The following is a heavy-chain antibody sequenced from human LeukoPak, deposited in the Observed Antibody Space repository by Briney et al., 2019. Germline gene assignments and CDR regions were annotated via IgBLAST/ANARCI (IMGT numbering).Heavy chain of an antibody. CDR2: IYPGDSGP. V-gene: IGHV5-51*01. CDR3: GMSGDRVPLQDDVFDV. J-gene: IGHJ3*01. CDR1: GCSFTSYC. D-gene: IGHD1-26*01. Sequence: GESLKISCKVSGCSFTSYCIGWVRQMPGKGLEWMGIIYPGDSGPTYSPSFQGQVTISVDKSINTAYLQWSSLQASDTAMYYCGMSGDRVPLQDDVFDVWGQGTMSPSLQ.